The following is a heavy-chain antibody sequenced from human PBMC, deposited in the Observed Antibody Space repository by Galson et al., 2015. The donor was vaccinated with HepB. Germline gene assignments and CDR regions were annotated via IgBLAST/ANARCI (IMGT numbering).Heavy chain of an antibody. D-gene: IGHD6-13*01. J-gene: IGHJ4*02. CDR1: GFTLSGSA. CDR2: IRSKATNFAA. CDR3: VRSGDFSGYSSR. V-gene: IGHV3-73*01. Sequence: SLRLSCAASGFTLSGSAIHWVRQASGKGPECIGHIRSKATNFAALFVPSLKGRFTISRDDSKSLAYLHMRSLKTDDTAVYYCVRSGDFSGYSSRWGQGTLVTVSS.